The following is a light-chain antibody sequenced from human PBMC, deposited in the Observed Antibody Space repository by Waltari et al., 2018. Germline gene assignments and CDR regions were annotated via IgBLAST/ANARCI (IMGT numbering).Light chain of an antibody. CDR3: QQYDISPLT. CDR2: GAS. J-gene: IGKJ4*01. Sequence: EIVLTQSPGTLSLSPGERATLSCRASQTVRTTYLSWYQQKPGQAPTLLIYGASIRATGIPDRFSGSGAGTDFSLTISSLVPEDFAVYYCQQYDISPLTFGGGTKVEIK. V-gene: IGKV3-20*01. CDR1: QTVRTTY.